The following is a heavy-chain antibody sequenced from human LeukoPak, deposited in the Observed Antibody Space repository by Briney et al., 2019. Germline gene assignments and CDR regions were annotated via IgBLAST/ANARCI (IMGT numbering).Heavy chain of an antibody. CDR3: ARSAYSSSSGFDY. CDR1: GGTLSSYA. CDR2: IIPILGIA. D-gene: IGHD6-6*01. Sequence: SVKVSCKASGGTLSSYAISWVRQAPGQGLEWMGRIIPILGIANYAQKFQGRVTITADKSTSTAYMELSSLRSEDTAVYYCARSAYSSSSGFDYWGQGTLVTVSS. V-gene: IGHV1-69*04. J-gene: IGHJ4*02.